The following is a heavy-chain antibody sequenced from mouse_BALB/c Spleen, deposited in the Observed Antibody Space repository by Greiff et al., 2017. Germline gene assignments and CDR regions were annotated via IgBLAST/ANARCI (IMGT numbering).Heavy chain of an antibody. V-gene: IGHV14-1*02. D-gene: IGHD2-14*01. CDR1: GFNIKDYY. J-gene: IGHJ3*01. Sequence: EVQLQQSGAELVRPGASVKLSCKASGFNIKDYYMHWVKQRPEQGLEWIGWIDPENGNTIYDPKFQGKASITADTSSNTASLQLSSLTSEDTAVYYCARGYDGEAYWGQGTLVTVSA. CDR3: ARGYDGEAY. CDR2: IDPENGNT.